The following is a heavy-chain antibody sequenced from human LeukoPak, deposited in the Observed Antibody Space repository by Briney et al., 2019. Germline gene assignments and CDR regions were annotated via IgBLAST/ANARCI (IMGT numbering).Heavy chain of an antibody. V-gene: IGHV4-61*02. CDR1: GGSISSGSYY. D-gene: IGHD3-3*01. Sequence: PSQTLSLTCTVSGGSISSGSYYWSWIRQPAGKGLEWIGRIYTSGSTNYNPSPKSRVTISVDTSQNQFSLKLTSVTAADTAVYYCARVTIFGVVFDPWGQGTLSPSPQ. J-gene: IGHJ5*02. CDR2: IYTSGST. CDR3: ARVTIFGVVFDP.